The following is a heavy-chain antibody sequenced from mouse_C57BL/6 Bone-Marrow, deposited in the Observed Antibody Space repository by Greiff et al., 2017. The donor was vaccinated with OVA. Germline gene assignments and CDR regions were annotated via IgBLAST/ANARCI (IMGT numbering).Heavy chain of an antibody. Sequence: QVQLKQPGAELVRPGTSVKLSCKASGYTFTSYWMHWVKQRPGQGLEWIGVIDPSDSYTNYNQKFKGKATLTVDTSSSTAYMQLSSLTSEDSAVYYCAREGDYVYFDYWGQGTTLTVSS. J-gene: IGHJ2*01. V-gene: IGHV1-59*01. CDR1: GYTFTSYW. CDR3: AREGDYVYFDY. D-gene: IGHD2-4*01. CDR2: IDPSDSYT.